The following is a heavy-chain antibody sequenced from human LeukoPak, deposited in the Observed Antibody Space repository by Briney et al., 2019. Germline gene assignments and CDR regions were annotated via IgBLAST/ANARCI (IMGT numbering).Heavy chain of an antibody. CDR1: GGSFSGYY. J-gene: IGHJ5*02. CDR3: ARKTLVAIISSNWFDP. V-gene: IGHV4-34*01. D-gene: IGHD2-21*01. CDR2: INHSGST. Sequence: SETLSLTCAVYGGSFSGYYWSWIRQPPGKGLEWIGEINHSGSTNYNPSLKSRVTISVDTSKNQFSLKLSSVTAADAAVYYCARKTLVAIISSNWFDPWGQGNMVSVSS.